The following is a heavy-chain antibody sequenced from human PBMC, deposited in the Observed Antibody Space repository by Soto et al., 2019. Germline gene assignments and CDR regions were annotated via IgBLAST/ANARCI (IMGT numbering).Heavy chain of an antibody. CDR1: GFTFNHYG. J-gene: IGHJ4*02. V-gene: IGHV3-23*01. Sequence: EQLLESGGGLVQPGGSLTLSCAASGFTFNHYGMAWVRQAPGKGLEWVSVISGSGGTTYYADSVKGRFTISRDNSKSTVYLQMNSLRVEDTALYSCAKVIVLGASTIEFWGPGTLVTVCS. D-gene: IGHD6-6*01. CDR2: ISGSGGTT. CDR3: AKVIVLGASTIEF.